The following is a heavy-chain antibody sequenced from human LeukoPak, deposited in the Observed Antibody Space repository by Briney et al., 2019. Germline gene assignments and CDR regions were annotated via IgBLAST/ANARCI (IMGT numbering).Heavy chain of an antibody. CDR3: ARGIIAAAPFDY. Sequence: ASVKVSCKASGYTFTGYYMHWVRQAPGQGLEWMGWISAYNGNTNYARKLQGRVTMTTDTSTSTAYMELRSLRSDDTAVYYCARGIIAAAPFDYWGQGTLVTVSS. D-gene: IGHD6-13*01. V-gene: IGHV1-18*04. J-gene: IGHJ4*02. CDR1: GYTFTGYY. CDR2: ISAYNGNT.